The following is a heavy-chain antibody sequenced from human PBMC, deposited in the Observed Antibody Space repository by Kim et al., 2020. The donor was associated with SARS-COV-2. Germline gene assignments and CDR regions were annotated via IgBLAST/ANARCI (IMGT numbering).Heavy chain of an antibody. CDR1: GGTFSSYA. J-gene: IGHJ6*02. D-gene: IGHD3-10*01. Sequence: SVKVSCKASGGTFSSYAISWVRQAPGQGLEWMGGIIPIFGTANYAQKFQGRVTITADESTSTAYMELSSLRSEDTAVYYCARDPGGPSMVRGAVLRWGMDVWGQGTTVTVSS. V-gene: IGHV1-69*13. CDR2: IIPIFGTA. CDR3: ARDPGGPSMVRGAVLRWGMDV.